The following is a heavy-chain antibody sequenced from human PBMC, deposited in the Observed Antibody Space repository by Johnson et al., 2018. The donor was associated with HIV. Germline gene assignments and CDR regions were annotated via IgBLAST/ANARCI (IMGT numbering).Heavy chain of an antibody. D-gene: IGHD3-10*01. CDR1: GFTFSSYA. CDR3: ARDRFGSGRPNALDL. J-gene: IGHJ3*01. Sequence: QMMLVESGGGVVQPGRSLRLSCAASGFTFSSYAMHWVRQAPGKGLEWVAVISYDGSNKYYADSVKGRFTISRDNSKNTLYLQMNSLRIEYTAVYYCARDRFGSGRPNALDLWGQGTMVTVSS. V-gene: IGHV3-30*04. CDR2: ISYDGSNK.